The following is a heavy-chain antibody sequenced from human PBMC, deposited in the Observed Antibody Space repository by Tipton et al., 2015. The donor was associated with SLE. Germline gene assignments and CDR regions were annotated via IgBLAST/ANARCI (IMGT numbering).Heavy chain of an antibody. CDR1: GGSIRSGSYY. CDR2: ISTTGST. V-gene: IGHV4-61*02. Sequence: TLSLTCAVSGGSIRSGSYYWSWIRQPAGKGLEWIGRISTTGSTNYNPSLKSRVTISRDTSKNQFSLRLTSVTAADTAVYYCARGKISWAVFVVKNYFDSWGQGTLVTVSS. D-gene: IGHD2-8*02. CDR3: ARGKISWAVFVVKNYFDS. J-gene: IGHJ4*02.